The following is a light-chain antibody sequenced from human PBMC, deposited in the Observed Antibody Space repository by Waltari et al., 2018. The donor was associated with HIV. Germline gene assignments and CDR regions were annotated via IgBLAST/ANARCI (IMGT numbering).Light chain of an antibody. CDR1: QGIRND. Sequence: AIQMTQSPSSLSASVGDRVTITGRASQGIRNDLGWYQQKPGKAPKLLIYTTSNLQSGVPSRFSGSGSGTDFTLTISSLQPEDFATYYCLQDYNYPRTFGQGTKVEIK. J-gene: IGKJ1*01. CDR3: LQDYNYPRT. V-gene: IGKV1-6*01. CDR2: TTS.